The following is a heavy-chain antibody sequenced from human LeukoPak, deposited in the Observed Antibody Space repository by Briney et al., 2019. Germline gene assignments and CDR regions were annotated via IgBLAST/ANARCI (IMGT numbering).Heavy chain of an antibody. CDR1: GFTFTHYA. V-gene: IGHV3-23*01. CDR3: AKVRTGHYFDY. D-gene: IGHD3/OR15-3a*01. CDR2: ISSGGGST. J-gene: IGHJ4*02. Sequence: GGSLRLSCAASGFTFTHYAMSWVRQAPGKGLEWVSSISSGGGSTYYADSVKGRFTISRDDSKNTLYVQMNSLRAEDTAVYYCAKVRTGHYFDYWGQGTLVTVSS.